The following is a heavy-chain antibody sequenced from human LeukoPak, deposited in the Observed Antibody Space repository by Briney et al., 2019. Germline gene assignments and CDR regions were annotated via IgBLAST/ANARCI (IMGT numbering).Heavy chain of an antibody. D-gene: IGHD6-6*01. Sequence: GGSLRLSCAASGFTFSSYSMNWVRQAPGKGLEWVSSISSSSSYIYYADSVKGRFTISRDNAKNSLYPQMNSLRAEDTAVYYCARADEQLLDYWGQGTLVTVSS. V-gene: IGHV3-21*01. CDR1: GFTFSSYS. J-gene: IGHJ4*02. CDR3: ARADEQLLDY. CDR2: ISSSSSYI.